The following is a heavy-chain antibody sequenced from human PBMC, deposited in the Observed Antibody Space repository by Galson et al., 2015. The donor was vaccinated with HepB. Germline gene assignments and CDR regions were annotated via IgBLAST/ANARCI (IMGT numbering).Heavy chain of an antibody. J-gene: IGHJ5*02. V-gene: IGHV3-7*01. Sequence: SLRLSCAASGFTFSSYWMSWVRQAPGKGLEWVADIRQGGGGKYYVDSVKGRFTISRDNAKNSLYLQMNSLRAEDPAVYYCARDGPAGYAGGNKPTQGYNWFDPWGQGTMVTVSS. CDR1: GFTFSSYW. CDR3: ARDGPAGYAGGNKPTQGYNWFDP. CDR2: IRQGGGGK. D-gene: IGHD1/OR15-1a*01.